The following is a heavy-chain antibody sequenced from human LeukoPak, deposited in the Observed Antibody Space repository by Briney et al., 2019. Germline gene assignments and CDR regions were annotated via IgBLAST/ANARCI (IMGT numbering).Heavy chain of an antibody. V-gene: IGHV3-21*06. CDR2: TSSSSAYT. Sequence: PGGSLRLSCAASGFTFSSFSMIWVRQAPGKGLEWVSSTSSSSAYTFYAESGKGRFTISRDNARTSLYLQMNSLRAEDTVVYYCARDKAQDSVYYGMDVWGQGTTVTVSS. D-gene: IGHD6-6*01. J-gene: IGHJ6*02. CDR3: ARDKAQDSVYYGMDV. CDR1: GFTFSSFS.